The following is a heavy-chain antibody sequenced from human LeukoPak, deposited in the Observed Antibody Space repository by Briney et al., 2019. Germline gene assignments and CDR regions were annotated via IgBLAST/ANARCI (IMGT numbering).Heavy chain of an antibody. D-gene: IGHD3-3*01. V-gene: IGHV3-30*03. CDR3: ARDVDFWSGPDY. J-gene: IGHJ4*02. CDR1: GFTFSSYG. Sequence: GRSLRLSCAASGFTFSSYGMHWVRQAPGKGLEWVAVISYDGSNRYYADSVKGRFTISRDNSKNTLYLQMNSLRAEDTAVYYCARDVDFWSGPDYWGQGTLVTVSS. CDR2: ISYDGSNR.